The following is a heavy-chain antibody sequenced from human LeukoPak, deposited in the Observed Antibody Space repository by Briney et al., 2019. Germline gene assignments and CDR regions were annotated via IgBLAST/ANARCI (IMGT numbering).Heavy chain of an antibody. CDR1: GITLSNYG. J-gene: IGHJ4*02. Sequence: GGSLRLSCAVSGITLSNYGMSWVRQAPGKGLEWVAGISDSGSSTNYADSVKGRFTISRDNPKNTLYLQMNSLRAEDTAVYFCAKRGVVIRVILVGFHKAAYYFESWGQGALVTVSS. CDR2: ISDSGSST. D-gene: IGHD3/OR15-3a*01. CDR3: AKRGVVIRVILVGFHKAAYYFES. V-gene: IGHV3-23*01.